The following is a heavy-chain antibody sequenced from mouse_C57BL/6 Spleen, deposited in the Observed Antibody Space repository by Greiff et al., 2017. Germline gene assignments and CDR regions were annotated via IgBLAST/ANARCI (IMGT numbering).Heavy chain of an antibody. D-gene: IGHD2-4*01. CDR2: IYPRSGNT. V-gene: IGHV1-81*01. Sequence: VRLQQSGAELARPGASVTLSCKASGYTFTSYGISWVKQRTGQGLEWIGEIYPRSGNTYYNEKFKGKATLTADKSSSTAYMELRSLTSEDSAVYFCARRIYYDYGGFAYWGQGTLVTVSA. CDR1: GYTFTSYG. CDR3: ARRIYYDYGGFAY. J-gene: IGHJ3*01.